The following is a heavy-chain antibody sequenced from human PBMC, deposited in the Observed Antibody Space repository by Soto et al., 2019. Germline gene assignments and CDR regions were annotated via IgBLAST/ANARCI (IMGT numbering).Heavy chain of an antibody. CDR2: IYYSWST. CDR3: AVRVSRHLPDLNWFDP. Sequence: SETLSLTCTVSGGSVSSGSYYWSWIRQPPGQGLEWIGYIYYSWSTNYYPTLNSRVTITVDTYKNQFSLKLSSVTAADTAVYYCAVRVSRHLPDLNWFDPWGQGTLVTVSS. V-gene: IGHV4-61*01. J-gene: IGHJ5*02. CDR1: GGSVSSGSYY. D-gene: IGHD2-2*01.